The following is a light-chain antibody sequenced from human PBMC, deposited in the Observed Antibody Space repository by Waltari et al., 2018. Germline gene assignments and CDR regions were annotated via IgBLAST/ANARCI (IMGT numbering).Light chain of an antibody. CDR1: SGPVTSGHY. J-gene: IGLJ3*02. Sequence: QAVVTQEPSLTVSPGGTVTLPCGSSSGPVTSGHYPYWFQKKPGQAPRTLIYDTRNKHSWTPARFSGSLLGGKAALTLSGAQPDDEATYYCLVSYSGALWVFGGGTKLTVL. CDR2: DTR. CDR3: LVSYSGALWV. V-gene: IGLV7-46*01.